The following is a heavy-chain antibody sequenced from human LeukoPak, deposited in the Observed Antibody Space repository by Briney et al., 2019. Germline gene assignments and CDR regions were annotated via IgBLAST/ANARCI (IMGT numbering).Heavy chain of an antibody. V-gene: IGHV4-34*01. CDR1: GFTFSDYY. CDR3: ARGLLYYFDY. D-gene: IGHD2-2*01. CDR2: INHSGST. J-gene: IGHJ4*02. Sequence: GSLRLSCAASGFTFSDYYMSWIRQPPGKGLEWIGVINHSGSTNYNPSLKSRVTISVDTSKSQFSLKLSSVTAADTAVYYCARGLLYYFDYWGQGTLVTVSS.